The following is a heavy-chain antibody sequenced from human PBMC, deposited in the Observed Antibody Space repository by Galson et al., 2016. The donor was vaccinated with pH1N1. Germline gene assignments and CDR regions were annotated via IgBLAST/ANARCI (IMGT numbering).Heavy chain of an antibody. D-gene: IGHD3-3*01. CDR3: ARDKQVLRFFDH. V-gene: IGHV3-21*01. CDR1: GFTFNYYS. Sequence: SLRLSCAASGFTFNYYSMNWVRQAPGKGLEWVSSISSGGTDAYYTDSLKGRFTISRDNSQNTLYLQMNSLRAEDTAVYYCARDKQVLRFFDHWGQGTLVTVSS. CDR2: ISSGGTDA. J-gene: IGHJ4*02.